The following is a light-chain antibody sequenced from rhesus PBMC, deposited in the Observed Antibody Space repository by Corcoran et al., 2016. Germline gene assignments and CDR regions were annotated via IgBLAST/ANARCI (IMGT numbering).Light chain of an antibody. CDR2: VAS. CDR3: QRYNHSNT. J-gene: IGKJ2*01. V-gene: IGKV3-17*03. Sequence: EIVLTQSPVTLSLSPGERATPSCRASQSVSSISAWYQQKPGQTPRLLVCVASTRATGIPDRFSGRWSGTEFPLTISVLEPKDVGVFFCQRYNHSNTFNQGAKVEIK. CDR1: QSVSSI.